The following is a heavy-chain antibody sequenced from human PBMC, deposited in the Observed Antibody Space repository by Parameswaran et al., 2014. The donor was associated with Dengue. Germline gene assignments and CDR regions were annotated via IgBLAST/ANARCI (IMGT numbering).Heavy chain of an antibody. CDR3: ARAGLAGDAFDI. CDR2: IIPILGIA. D-gene: IGHD3-3*02. V-gene: IGHV1-69*04. Sequence: WVRQAPGQGLEWMGRIIPILGIANYAQKFQGRVTITADKSTSTAYMELSSLRSEDTAVYYCARAGLAGDAFDIWAKDNGHRLL. J-gene: IGHJ3*02.